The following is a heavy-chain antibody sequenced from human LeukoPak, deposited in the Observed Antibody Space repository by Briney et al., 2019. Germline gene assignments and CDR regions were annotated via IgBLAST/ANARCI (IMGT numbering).Heavy chain of an antibody. J-gene: IGHJ4*02. CDR3: AKDDELHGHDY. Sequence: HTGGSLRLSCAASGFTFSSYAMGWVRQAPGKGLEWVSAISGSGGSTYYADSVKGRFTISRDNSKNTLYLQMNSLRAEDTAVYYCAKDDELHGHDYWGQGTLVTVSS. D-gene: IGHD3-10*01. CDR1: GFTFSSYA. CDR2: ISGSGGST. V-gene: IGHV3-23*01.